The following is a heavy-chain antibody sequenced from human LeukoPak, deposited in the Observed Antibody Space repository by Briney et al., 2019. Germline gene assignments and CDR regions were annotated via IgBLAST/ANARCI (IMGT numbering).Heavy chain of an antibody. D-gene: IGHD3-10*01. CDR2: IRHNGSET. J-gene: IGHJ6*01. Sequence: GGSLRLSRAASGFTFSTYGMHWLRHAPARGPESGAHIRHNGSETHNAESVKGRFTTSRDDSKTTFYLQMNSLRAEETAVYYCAKANRDHLSHYYGVDVWEQGTTV. V-gene: IGHV3-30*02. CDR1: GFTFSTYG. CDR3: AKANRDHLSHYYGVDV.